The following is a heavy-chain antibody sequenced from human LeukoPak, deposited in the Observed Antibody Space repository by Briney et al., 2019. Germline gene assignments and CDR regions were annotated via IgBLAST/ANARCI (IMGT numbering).Heavy chain of an antibody. CDR2: IYYSGST. J-gene: IGHJ4*02. CDR3: ARVTSGYSSSWYVDY. Sequence: PSETLSLTCTVSGRSISSYYWSWIRQPPGKGLEWIGYIYYSGSTNYNPSLKSRVTISVDTSKNQFSLKLSSVTAADTAVYYCARVTSGYSSSWYVDYWGQGTLVTVSS. D-gene: IGHD6-13*01. V-gene: IGHV4-59*01. CDR1: GRSISSYY.